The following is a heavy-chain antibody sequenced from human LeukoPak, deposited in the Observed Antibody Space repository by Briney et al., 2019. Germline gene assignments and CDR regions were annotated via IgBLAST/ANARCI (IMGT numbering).Heavy chain of an antibody. CDR3: ARELNSSLWHRNAFDI. J-gene: IGHJ3*02. CDR2: IYYSGST. Sequence: SETLSLTCTVSGGSISSYYWSWIRQPPGKGLEWIGYIYYSGSTNYNPSLKSRVTISVDTSKNQFSLKLSSVTAADTAVYYCARELNSSLWHRNAFDIWGQGTMVTVPS. CDR1: GGSISSYY. V-gene: IGHV4-59*01. D-gene: IGHD6-13*01.